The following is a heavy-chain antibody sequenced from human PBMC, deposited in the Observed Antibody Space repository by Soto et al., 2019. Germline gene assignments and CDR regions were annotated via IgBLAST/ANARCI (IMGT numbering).Heavy chain of an antibody. Sequence: QVQLVQSGAEVKKPGASVKVSCKASGYTFTSYDIIWVRQATGQGLEWMGWMNPSTGNTDSAEKFQGRITXTXNXXISTVYMEVSSLNFEDTAVYYCARGRIIVAGGFDPWGQGTLVTVSS. J-gene: IGHJ5*02. D-gene: IGHD6-19*01. CDR3: ARGRIIVAGGFDP. V-gene: IGHV1-8*01. CDR1: GYTFTSYD. CDR2: MNPSTGNT.